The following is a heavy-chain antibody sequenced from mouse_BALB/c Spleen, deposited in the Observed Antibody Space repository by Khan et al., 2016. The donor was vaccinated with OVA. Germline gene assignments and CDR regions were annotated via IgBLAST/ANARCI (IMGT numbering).Heavy chain of an antibody. CDR1: GYTFTSYT. V-gene: IGHV1-4*01. CDR2: INPSNGYT. D-gene: IGHD2-14*01. Sequence: QVQLQQSGAELARPGASVKMSCKASGYTFTSYTIHWIKKRPGQGLEWIGYINPSNGYTNYNQKFKDKATLTTDKSSTTAYLQLSSLTSDDSAVYNCVRDGAYHRNDGLFAYRGQGTLGPFSA. J-gene: IGHJ3*01. CDR3: VRDGAYHRNDGLFAY.